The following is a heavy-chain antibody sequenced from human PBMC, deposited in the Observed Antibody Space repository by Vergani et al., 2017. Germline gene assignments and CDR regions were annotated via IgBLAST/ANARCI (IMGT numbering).Heavy chain of an antibody. J-gene: IGHJ4*02. CDR2: ISTNGGTT. V-gene: IGHV3-64D*06. CDR1: GFTFSSYA. Sequence: EVQLLQSGGGVIQPGGSVRLSCAASGFTFSSYAMYWVRQAPGKGLEFVSSISTNGGTTYYADSVKGRFTISRDNSESTLHLQMTSLRAEDTAVYYCANIAAPGPRGRGTGNWGQGTLVTVSS. CDR3: ANIAAPGPRGRGTGN. D-gene: IGHD6-13*01.